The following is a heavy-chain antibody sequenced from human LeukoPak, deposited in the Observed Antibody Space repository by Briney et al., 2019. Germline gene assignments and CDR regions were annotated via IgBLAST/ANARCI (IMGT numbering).Heavy chain of an antibody. J-gene: IGHJ6*03. V-gene: IGHV4-34*01. CDR2: INHSGST. Sequence: SETLSLTCAVYGGPFSGYYWSWLRQPPGKGLEWIGEINHSGSTNYNPSLKSRVTISVDTSKNQFSLKLSSVTAADTAMYYCARVGVQIVVVPAATTQTTYYYYMDVWGKGNTVTVSS. D-gene: IGHD2-2*01. CDR3: ARVGVQIVVVPAATTQTTYYYYMDV. CDR1: GGPFSGYY.